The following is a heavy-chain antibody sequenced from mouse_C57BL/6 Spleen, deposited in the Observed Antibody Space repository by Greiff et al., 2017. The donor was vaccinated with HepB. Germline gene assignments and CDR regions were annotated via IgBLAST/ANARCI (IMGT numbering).Heavy chain of an antibody. CDR1: GYTFTDYY. V-gene: IGHV1-80*01. D-gene: IGHD2-4*01. J-gene: IGHJ2*01. Sequence: VQLQQSGPVLVKPGASVKMSCKASGYTFTDYYMNWVKQRPGKGLEWIGQIYPGDGDTNYNGKFKGKATLTADKSSSTAYMQLSSLTSEDSAVYFWARSAIYYDYGSRFDYWGQGTTLTVSS. CDR2: IYPGDGDT. CDR3: ARSAIYYDYGSRFDY.